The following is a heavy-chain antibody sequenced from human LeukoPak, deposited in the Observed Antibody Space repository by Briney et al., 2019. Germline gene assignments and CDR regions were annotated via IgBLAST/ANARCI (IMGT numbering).Heavy chain of an antibody. Sequence: SETLSLTCAVFGGSFSGYYWTWIRQSPGKGLECIGQFNHSGSANYNRSLKSRVTITIESSKNQFSLELSSVTAADSAMYYCATGKYDSSDYSGGWYYFDYWGQGTLVTVSS. D-gene: IGHD3-22*01. J-gene: IGHJ4*02. CDR3: ATGKYDSSDYSGGWYYFDY. V-gene: IGHV4-34*01. CDR2: FNHSGSA. CDR1: GGSFSGYY.